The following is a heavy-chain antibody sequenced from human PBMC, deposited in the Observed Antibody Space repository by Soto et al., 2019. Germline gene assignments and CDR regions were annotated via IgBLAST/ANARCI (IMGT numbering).Heavy chain of an antibody. CDR1: GGSISSGGYY. Sequence: SETLSLTCTVSGGSISSGGYYWSWIRQHPGKGLEWIGYIYYSSYIYYADSVKGRFTISRDNAKNSLYLQMNSLRAEDTAVYYCARGSPAIEPWGQRTLVTVSS. V-gene: IGHV4-31*03. CDR3: ARGSPAIEP. J-gene: IGHJ5*02. D-gene: IGHD2-15*01. CDR2: IYYSSYI.